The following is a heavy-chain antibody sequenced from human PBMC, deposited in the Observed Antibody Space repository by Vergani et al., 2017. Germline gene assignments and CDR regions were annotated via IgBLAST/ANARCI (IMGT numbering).Heavy chain of an antibody. V-gene: IGHV3-23*04. CDR2: ISSDGGST. Sequence: VQLVESGGGVVQPGRSLRLSCAASGFTFSNYAMTWVRQAPGKGLEWVSTISSDGGSTYYADSVKGRFTISRDNSKNTLSLQMNSLTAEDTAIYYCAGPQGTSAYYYGGFDYWGQGILVTVSS. J-gene: IGHJ4*02. CDR3: AGPQGTSAYYYGGFDY. CDR1: GFTFSNYA. D-gene: IGHD3-22*01.